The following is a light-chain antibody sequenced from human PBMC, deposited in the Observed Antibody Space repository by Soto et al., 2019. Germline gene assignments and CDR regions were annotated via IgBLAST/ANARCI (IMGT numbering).Light chain of an antibody. CDR2: AAD. J-gene: IGKJ1*01. CDR1: QNIRDY. V-gene: IGKV1-39*01. CDR3: QQTYISPWR. Sequence: DIQMTQSPSSLAATFGQRVSISCRASQNIRDYVNWYQVKPGKAPKFLVSAADDSPYGVSSRFRAWGSGTYFTLTINSLQVEDIGTYFCQQTYISPWRFGQGTTVE.